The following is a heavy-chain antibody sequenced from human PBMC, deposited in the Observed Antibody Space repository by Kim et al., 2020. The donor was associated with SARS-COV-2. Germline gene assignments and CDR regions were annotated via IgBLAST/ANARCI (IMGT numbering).Heavy chain of an antibody. Sequence: KKYYAKPAKGRFIGSIDNYNNTLYLQENSLKAEDTAVYYCARGFTAYYFDYWGQGTLVTVSS. CDR3: ARGFTAYYFDY. CDR2: KK. D-gene: IGHD2-21*02. J-gene: IGHJ4*02. V-gene: IGHV3-33*01.